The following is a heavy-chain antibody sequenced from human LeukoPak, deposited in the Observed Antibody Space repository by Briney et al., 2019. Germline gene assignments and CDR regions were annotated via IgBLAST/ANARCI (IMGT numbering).Heavy chain of an antibody. CDR3: ARALYYYGSGGGPKYYFDY. D-gene: IGHD3-10*01. J-gene: IGHJ4*02. V-gene: IGHV4-4*02. CDR2: IYHSGST. CDR1: GGSISSSNW. Sequence: PSETLSLTCAVSGGSISSSNWWSWVRQPPGKGLEWIGEIYHSGSTNYNPSLKSRVTISVDKSKNQFSLKLSSVTAADTAVYYCARALYYYGSGGGPKYYFDYWGQGTLVTVSS.